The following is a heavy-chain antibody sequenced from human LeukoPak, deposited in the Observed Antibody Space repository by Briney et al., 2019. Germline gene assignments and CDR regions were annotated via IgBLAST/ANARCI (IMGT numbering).Heavy chain of an antibody. CDR3: SREDSNFGQFDD. J-gene: IGHJ4*02. Sequence: GGFLRLSCAASGFTFSNAWMSWVRQAPGKGLEWVGRIKSKTDGGTTDYAAPVKGGFTISRDDSKNTLYLQMNSLKTEDTAVYYCSREDSNFGQFDDWGQGTLVTVSS. D-gene: IGHD2-15*01. V-gene: IGHV3-15*01. CDR1: GFTFSNAW. CDR2: IKSKTDGGTT.